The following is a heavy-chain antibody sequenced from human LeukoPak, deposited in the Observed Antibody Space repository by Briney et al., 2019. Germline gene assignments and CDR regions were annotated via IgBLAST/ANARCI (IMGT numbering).Heavy chain of an antibody. D-gene: IGHD1-26*01. V-gene: IGHV5-51*01. CDR3: ARQRSGSYFPDLYDY. CDR1: GYSFTSYW. J-gene: IGHJ4*02. CDR2: IYPGDSDT. Sequence: GESLKISCKGSGYSFTSYWIVWVRQMPGKGLEWMGIIYPGDSDTRYSPSFQGQVTISADKSISTAYLQWSSLKASDTAMYYCARQRSGSYFPDLYDYWGQGTLVTVSS.